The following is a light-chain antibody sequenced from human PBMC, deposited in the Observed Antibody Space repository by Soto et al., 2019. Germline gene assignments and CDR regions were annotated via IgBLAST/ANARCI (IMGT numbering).Light chain of an antibody. CDR1: QDISNY. V-gene: IGKV1-27*01. Sequence: DIQMTQSPSSLSASVGDRVTITCRASQDISNYLAWYQQKPGKVPKLLIYDASTLQSGVPSRFSGRGSGTDFTLNISSLQPEDVATYYCQKYDSAPTFGPGTKVDMK. CDR2: DAS. CDR3: QKYDSAPT. J-gene: IGKJ3*01.